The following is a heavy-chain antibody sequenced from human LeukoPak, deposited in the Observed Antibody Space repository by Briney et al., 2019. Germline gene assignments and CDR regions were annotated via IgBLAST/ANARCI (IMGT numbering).Heavy chain of an antibody. CDR2: IIPIFGTA. CDR1: RGTFSSYA. Sequence: GASVKVSCKASRGTFSSYAISWVRQAPGQGLEWMGGIIPIFGTANYAQKFQGRVTITADESTSTAYMELSSLRSEDTAVYYCARSYGAMIVVVIKREMDYWGQGTLVTVSS. V-gene: IGHV1-69*13. CDR3: ARSYGAMIVVVIKREMDY. D-gene: IGHD3-22*01. J-gene: IGHJ4*02.